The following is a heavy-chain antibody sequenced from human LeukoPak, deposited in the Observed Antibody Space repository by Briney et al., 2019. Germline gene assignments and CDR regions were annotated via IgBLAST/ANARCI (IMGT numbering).Heavy chain of an antibody. CDR2: IYHSGST. CDR1: GGSISSSSYY. J-gene: IGHJ6*03. CDR3: ARYYYYYMDV. Sequence: SETLSLTCTVSGGSISSSSYYWGWIRQPPGKGLEWFGEIYHSGSTNYNPSLQSRVTVSVDESKNQFSLEMSSVTAADTAVYYCARYYYYYMDVWVKGTKVTVSS. V-gene: IGHV4-39*07.